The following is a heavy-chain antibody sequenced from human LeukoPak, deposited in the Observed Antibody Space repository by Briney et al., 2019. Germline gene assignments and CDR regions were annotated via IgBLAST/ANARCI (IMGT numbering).Heavy chain of an antibody. J-gene: IGHJ4*02. CDR1: GFSFSSYG. V-gene: IGHV3-33*01. Sequence: GRSLRLSCAASGFSFSSYGMHWVRQAPDKGLEWVAVIWYDGTNKNYVDSVKGRFTISRDNSKNTVYLQMNSLRAEDTAVYYCARAIGIGAALDYWGQGTLVTVSS. CDR3: ARAIGIGAALDY. CDR2: IWYDGTNK. D-gene: IGHD6-13*01.